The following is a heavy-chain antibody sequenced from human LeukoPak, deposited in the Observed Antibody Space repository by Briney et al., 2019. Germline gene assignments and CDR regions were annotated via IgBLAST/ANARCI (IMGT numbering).Heavy chain of an antibody. CDR1: GNTFTDYY. J-gene: IGHJ4*02. Sequence: GASVKVSCKASGNTFTDYYMHWVRQAPGQGLEWMGWINPNSGGTSFAQKFQGRVAMTRDTSISTAYLELGSLRSDDTAVYFCARARWQLVPYFDSWGQGTLVTVSS. V-gene: IGHV1-2*02. CDR3: ARARWQLVPYFDS. D-gene: IGHD6-6*01. CDR2: INPNSGGT.